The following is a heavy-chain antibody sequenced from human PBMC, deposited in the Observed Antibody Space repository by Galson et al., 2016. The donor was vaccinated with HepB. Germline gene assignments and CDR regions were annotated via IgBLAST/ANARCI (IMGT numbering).Heavy chain of an antibody. J-gene: IGHJ6*02. CDR3: AKDPNVGAATAYYYYGMDV. CDR2: ISYDGSNK. D-gene: IGHD1-26*01. CDR1: RFTFSSYG. V-gene: IGHV3-30*18. Sequence: SLRLSCAASRFTFSSYGMHWVRQAPGKGLEWVAVISYDGSNKYYGDSVKGRFTISRDNSKNTLYLQMNSLRAEDTAVYYCAKDPNVGAATAYYYYGMDVWGQGTTVTVSS.